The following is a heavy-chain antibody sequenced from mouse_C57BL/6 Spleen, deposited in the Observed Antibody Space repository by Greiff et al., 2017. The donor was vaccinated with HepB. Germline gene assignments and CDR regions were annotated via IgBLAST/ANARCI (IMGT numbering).Heavy chain of an antibody. J-gene: IGHJ2*01. V-gene: IGHV1-64*01. D-gene: IGHD2-10*01. CDR3: ARVGLPYSFDY. CDR2: IHPNSGST. CDR1: GYTFTSYG. Sequence: QVQLQQPGAELVKPGASVKLSCKASGYTFTSYGMHWVKQRPGQGLEWIGMIHPNSGSTNYNEKFKSKATLTVDKSSSTAYMQLSSLTSADSSVYYCARVGLPYSFDYCGQGTTLTVSS.